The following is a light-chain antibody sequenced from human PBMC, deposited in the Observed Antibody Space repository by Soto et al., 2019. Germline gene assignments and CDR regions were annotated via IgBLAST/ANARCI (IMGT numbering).Light chain of an antibody. V-gene: IGLV2-14*01. CDR2: DVS. CDR1: SSDVGGYNY. J-gene: IGLJ1*01. CDR3: SSYTSSSTLYV. Sequence: QSVRTQPASVSGSPGQSITISCTGTSSDVGGYNYVSWYQQHPGKAPKLMIYDVSNRPSGVSNRFFGSKSGNTASLTISGLQAEDEADYYCSSYTSSSTLYVFGTGTKVTVL.